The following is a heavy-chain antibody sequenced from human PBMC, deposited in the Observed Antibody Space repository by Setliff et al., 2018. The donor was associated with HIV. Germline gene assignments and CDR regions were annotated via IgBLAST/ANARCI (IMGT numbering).Heavy chain of an antibody. V-gene: IGHV4-31*03. CDR2: ISNSGST. CDR3: ARVPSGLWFGKWGN. J-gene: IGHJ4*02. CDR1: GGPISSGGHY. Sequence: PSETLSLTCSVSGGPISSGGHYWNWIRQHPGRGLEWIGYISNSGSTYYNPSLKGRLTISVDPSKNHFSLNLTSVTAADTAVYYCARVPSGLWFGKWGNWGQGTLVTVSS. D-gene: IGHD3-10*01.